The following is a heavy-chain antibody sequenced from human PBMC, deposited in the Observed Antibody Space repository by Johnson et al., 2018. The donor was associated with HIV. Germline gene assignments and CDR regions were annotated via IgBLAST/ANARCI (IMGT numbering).Heavy chain of an antibody. Sequence: VQLVESGGGLVQPGGSLRLSCAASGFTFSSYDMHWVRQATGKGLEWVSAIGTAGNTYYPGSVKGRFTISTENAKNSLYLKRNSLRAGDTDVYYCARVSSGGAFDIWGQGTMVTVSS. J-gene: IGHJ3*02. CDR3: ARVSSGGAFDI. CDR2: IGTAGNT. D-gene: IGHD3-22*01. V-gene: IGHV3-13*01. CDR1: GFTFSSYD.